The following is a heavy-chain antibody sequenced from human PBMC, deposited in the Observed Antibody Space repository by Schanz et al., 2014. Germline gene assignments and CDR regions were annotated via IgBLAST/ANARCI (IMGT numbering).Heavy chain of an antibody. CDR3: ARTTNPFNFDSWPYLDY. V-gene: IGHV3-23*01. J-gene: IGHJ4*02. Sequence: ESGVGLVQPGESLRLSCAVSGFSFSSYSMSWVRQAPGKGLEWVSAISGRGGRTYYADSVKGRFTISRDNSKNTLYLQMNSLRAEDTAVYYCARTTNPFNFDSWPYLDYWGQGTLVTVSS. D-gene: IGHD3-9*01. CDR1: GFSFSSYS. CDR2: ISGRGGRT.